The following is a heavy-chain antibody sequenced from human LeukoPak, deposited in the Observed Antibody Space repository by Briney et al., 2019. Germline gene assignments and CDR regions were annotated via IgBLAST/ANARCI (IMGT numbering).Heavy chain of an antibody. D-gene: IGHD3-16*02. CDR1: RGSLSGYH. V-gene: IGHV4-34*01. Sequence: SETLSLTCAVSRGSLSGYHWTWIRQAPGKGLEWIGEINHSGSTNYSPSLRSRVTISIDTSKNQFSLKLSSVSAADTAVCYCARGFAAIVYDFWGQGTLVTVSS. J-gene: IGHJ4*02. CDR2: INHSGST. CDR3: ARGFAAIVYDF.